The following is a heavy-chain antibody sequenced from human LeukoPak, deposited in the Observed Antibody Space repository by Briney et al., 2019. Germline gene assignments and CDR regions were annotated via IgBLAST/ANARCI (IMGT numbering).Heavy chain of an antibody. Sequence: GASVKVSCRASGCTFTDYYIHWVRQAPGQGLEWMGWINPDNGGTNYAQKFQGRVTMTRDTFIRTVYMDLSRLRSDDTAVFYCTREARVGNWFDPWGQGTQVTVSS. CDR1: GCTFTDYY. D-gene: IGHD2-2*01. CDR2: INPDNGGT. CDR3: TREARVGNWFDP. J-gene: IGHJ5*02. V-gene: IGHV1-2*02.